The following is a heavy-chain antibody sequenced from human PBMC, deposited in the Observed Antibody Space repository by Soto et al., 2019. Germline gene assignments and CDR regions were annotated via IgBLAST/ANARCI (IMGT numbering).Heavy chain of an antibody. V-gene: IGHV4-31*03. CDR2: IYYSGGT. Sequence: QVQLQESGPGLVKPSQTLSLTCSVSGGSLNNGDNYWSWIRQHPGKGLDWIGSIYYSGGTYYNSSLKSRVSISVDTSENQFSLRLSSVTAADTAVYYCARDGDLYGMDVWGQGTTVTVSS. CDR1: GGSLNNGDNY. CDR3: ARDGDLYGMDV. J-gene: IGHJ6*02. D-gene: IGHD2-21*02.